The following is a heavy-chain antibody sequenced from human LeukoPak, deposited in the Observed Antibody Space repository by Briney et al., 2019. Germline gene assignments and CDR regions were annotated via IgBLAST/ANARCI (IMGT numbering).Heavy chain of an antibody. CDR3: ARWTSCSGDCHILDY. V-gene: IGHV4-59*01. CDR1: GGSFSGYY. CDR2: LYYMRGA. J-gene: IGHJ4*02. D-gene: IGHD2-21*02. Sequence: PSETLSLTCTVSGGSFSGYYWSWSRQPPGKGVEWIGNLYYMRGAWYKSSLKSRVTTSVDTSRNEFSLKLSSVTAADTAVYYCARWTSCSGDCHILDYWGQGILVSVSS.